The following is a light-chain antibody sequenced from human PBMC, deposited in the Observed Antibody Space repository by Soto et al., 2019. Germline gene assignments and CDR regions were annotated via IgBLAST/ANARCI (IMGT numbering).Light chain of an antibody. CDR2: GAS. Sequence: EIVTTQSPATLSLSPGQRATLSCRASQSVSSNLAWYQQILGQAPRLLISGASTRATGIPARFTGSGSGTEFTLTISSLQSEDFAVYYCQQYNNWPHSFGQGTKVDIK. V-gene: IGKV3-15*01. CDR1: QSVSSN. CDR3: QQYNNWPHS. J-gene: IGKJ2*01.